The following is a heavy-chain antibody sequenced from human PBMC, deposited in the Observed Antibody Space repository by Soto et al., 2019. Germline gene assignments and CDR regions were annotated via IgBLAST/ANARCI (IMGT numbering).Heavy chain of an antibody. V-gene: IGHV3-74*01. CDR1: GFTFSAYW. CDR3: ARGPRVSSTGTGAH. D-gene: IGHD6-6*01. Sequence: GASLPISYAVSGFTFSAYWMHWVRQVPGKGLTWVSRISDDGSTATYADSVKGRFVISRDNAKNSLYLEMNTLRADDSGLYYCARGPRVSSTGTGAHWGRGTLVTVSS. CDR2: ISDDGSTA. J-gene: IGHJ4*02.